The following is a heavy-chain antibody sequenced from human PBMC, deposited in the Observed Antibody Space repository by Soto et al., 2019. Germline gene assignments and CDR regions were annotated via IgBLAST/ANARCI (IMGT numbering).Heavy chain of an antibody. J-gene: IGHJ6*02. CDR1: GGTFSNYA. D-gene: IGHD1-26*01. CDR3: ARKNSGAYFYYGLDV. V-gene: IGHV1-69*13. CDR2: IIPIFGAA. Sequence: SVKVSCKASGGTFSNYAITWVRQAPGQGLEWLGGIIPIFGAATYAQKFQGRVTITADESTSAVHMELNSLRSEDTAIYYCARKNSGAYFYYGLDVWGQGTAVTVSS.